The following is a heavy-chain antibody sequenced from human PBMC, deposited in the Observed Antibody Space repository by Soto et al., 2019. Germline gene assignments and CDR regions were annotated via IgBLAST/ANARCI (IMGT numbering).Heavy chain of an antibody. Sequence: QVQLVQSGAEVKKPGASVKVSCKASGYTFTSYYMHWVRQAPGQGLEWMGIINPSGGSTSYAQKFQDRGTKTTDTSTSKVERELSSLRAEDSAGYNGARVCCRTGGYDYWGQGTLVTVSS. D-gene: IGHD6-25*01. J-gene: IGHJ4*02. CDR1: GYTFTSYY. CDR2: INPSGGST. V-gene: IGHV1-46*01. CDR3: ARVCCRTGGYDY.